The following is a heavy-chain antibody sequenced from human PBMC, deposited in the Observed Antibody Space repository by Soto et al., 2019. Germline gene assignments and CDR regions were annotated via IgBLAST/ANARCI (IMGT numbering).Heavy chain of an antibody. CDR2: IYYSGST. J-gene: IGHJ6*02. CDR1: GGSISSGDYY. CDR3: ARDRLTTVTMYYYYYYGMDV. V-gene: IGHV4-30-4*01. D-gene: IGHD4-17*01. Sequence: SETLSLTCTVSGGSISSGDYYWSWIRQPPGKGLEWIGYIYYSGSTYYNPSLKSRVTISVDTSKNQFSLKLSSVTAADTAVYYCARDRLTTVTMYYYYYYGMDVWGQGTTVTV.